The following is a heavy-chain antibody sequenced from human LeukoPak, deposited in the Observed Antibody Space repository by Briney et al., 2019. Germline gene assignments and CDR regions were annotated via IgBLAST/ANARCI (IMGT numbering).Heavy chain of an antibody. V-gene: IGHV1-69*04. CDR3: ARARPIYSGSYHRYYFDY. Sequence: SVKVSCKASGGTFSSYAISWVRQAPGQGLEWMGRIIPILGIANYAQKFQGRVTITADKSTSTAYMELSSLRSEDTAVYYCARARPIYSGSYHRYYFDYWGRGTLVTVSS. CDR2: IIPILGIA. D-gene: IGHD1-26*01. CDR1: GGTFSSYA. J-gene: IGHJ4*02.